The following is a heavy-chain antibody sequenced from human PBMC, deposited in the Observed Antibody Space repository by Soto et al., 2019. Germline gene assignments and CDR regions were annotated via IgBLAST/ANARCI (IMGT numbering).Heavy chain of an antibody. J-gene: IGHJ4*02. CDR3: AREGPRKFSNFDY. CDR1: GFTFSSYG. D-gene: IGHD3-3*02. V-gene: IGHV3-33*01. Sequence: GGSPRLSCAAAGFTFSSYGMHWVRQAPGKGLGWVAGIWYDGSNKYYADSVKGRSTISRDNSKNTLYLQMNSLRAEDTAVYYCAREGPRKFSNFDYWGQGTRVTVSS. CDR2: IWYDGSNK.